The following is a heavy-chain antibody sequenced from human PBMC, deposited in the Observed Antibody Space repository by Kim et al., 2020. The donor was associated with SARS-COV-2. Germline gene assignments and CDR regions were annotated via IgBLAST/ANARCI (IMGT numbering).Heavy chain of an antibody. CDR1: GFTFTSSA. Sequence: SVKVSCKASGFTFTSSAVQWVRQARGQRLEWIGWIVVGSGNTNYAQRFQERVTITRDMSTSTAYMELSSLRSEDTAVYYCAAGEGVLRYFDWLSHYYGMDVWGQGTTVTVSS. CDR2: IVVGSGNT. D-gene: IGHD3-9*01. V-gene: IGHV1-58*01. J-gene: IGHJ6*02. CDR3: AAGEGVLRYFDWLSHYYGMDV.